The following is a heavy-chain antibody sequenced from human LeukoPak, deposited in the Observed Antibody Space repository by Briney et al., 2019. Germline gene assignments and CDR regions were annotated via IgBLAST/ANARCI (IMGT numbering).Heavy chain of an antibody. V-gene: IGHV3-7*01. CDR3: ARDIYTNSSGGIDY. J-gene: IGHJ4*02. D-gene: IGHD2-2*02. Sequence: GGSLRLSCSASGFKFSTYWMSWVRQAPGKGLEWVAIIKQDGTEKYYVDSVKGRFTISRDNDKNSLWLQMNSLRAEDTAVYYCARDIYTNSSGGIDYWGQGTLVTVSS. CDR2: IKQDGTEK. CDR1: GFKFSTYW.